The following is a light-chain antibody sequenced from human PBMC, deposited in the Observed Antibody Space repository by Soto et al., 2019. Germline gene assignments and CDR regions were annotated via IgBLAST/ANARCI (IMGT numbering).Light chain of an antibody. CDR3: QQYENLPT. V-gene: IGKV1-33*01. CDR1: QNINNY. CDR2: DAS. J-gene: IGKJ5*01. Sequence: DIPMTRSPFSLSASVGDRVTITCQASQNINNYLNWYQQKPGRAPKPLIYDASNLEAGVPSRFRGSGSGTDFTFTISRLQPEDIATYDCQQYENLPTFGQGTRLEIK.